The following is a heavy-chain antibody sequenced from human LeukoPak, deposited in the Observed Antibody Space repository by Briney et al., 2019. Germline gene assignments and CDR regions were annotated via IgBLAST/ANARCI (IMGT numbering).Heavy chain of an antibody. J-gene: IGHJ4*02. V-gene: IGHV4-30-4*08. CDR2: IYYSGST. CDR1: GGSISSGDYY. CDR3: ARANPDSSGYQIDY. Sequence: SQTLSLTCTVSGGSISSGDYYWRWIRQPPGKGLEWIGYIYYSGSTYYNPSLKSRVTISVDTSKNQFSLKLSSVTAADTAVYYCARANPDSSGYQIDYWGQGTLVTVSS. D-gene: IGHD3-22*01.